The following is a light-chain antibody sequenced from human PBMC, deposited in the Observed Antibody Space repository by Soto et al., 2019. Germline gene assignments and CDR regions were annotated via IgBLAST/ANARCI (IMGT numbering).Light chain of an antibody. V-gene: IGKV3-20*01. CDR3: QQYGGSPLVA. Sequence: EIVLTQSPGTLSLSPGESATLSCRAIQIISTSELGWYQQKPGQAPRLVIFGASRRASGITDRFSGSVSGTDFTLTIDRLEPEDFAVYYCQQYGGSPLVAFGPGTKVDIK. J-gene: IGKJ3*01. CDR2: GAS. CDR1: QIISTSE.